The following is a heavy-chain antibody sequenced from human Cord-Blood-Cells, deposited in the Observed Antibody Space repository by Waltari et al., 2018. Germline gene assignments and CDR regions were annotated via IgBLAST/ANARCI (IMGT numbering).Heavy chain of an antibody. J-gene: IGHJ4*02. Sequence: QLQLQESGSGLVKPSPTLSLTCAVPGGSISRGGYSWSWIRQPPGKGLEWIGYIYHSGSTYYNPSLKSRVTISVDRSKNQFSLKLSSVTAADTAVYYCARTTVVTQYFDYWGQGTLVTVSS. V-gene: IGHV4-30-2*01. CDR3: ARTTVVTQYFDY. CDR2: IYHSGST. D-gene: IGHD4-17*01. CDR1: GGSISRGGYS.